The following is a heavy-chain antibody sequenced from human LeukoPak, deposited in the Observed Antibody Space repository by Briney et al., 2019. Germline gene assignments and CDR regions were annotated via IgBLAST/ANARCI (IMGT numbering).Heavy chain of an antibody. V-gene: IGHV4-59*01. CDR3: AREIVGAINWFDP. CDR2: IYYSGST. Sequence: SETLSLTCTVSGGSISSYYWSWIRQSPGKGLEWIGYIYYSGSTNYNPSLKSRVTISVDTSKNQFSLKLSSVTAADTAVYYCAREIVGAINWFDPWGQGTLVTVSS. J-gene: IGHJ5*02. D-gene: IGHD1-26*01. CDR1: GGSISSYY.